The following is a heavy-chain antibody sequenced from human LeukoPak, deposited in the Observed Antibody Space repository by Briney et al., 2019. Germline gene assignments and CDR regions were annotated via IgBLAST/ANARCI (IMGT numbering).Heavy chain of an antibody. D-gene: IGHD5/OR15-5a*01. V-gene: IGHV1-69*13. Sequence: VASVKVSCKASGGTFSSYAISWVRQAPGQGLEWMGGIIPIFGTANYAQKFQGRVTITADESTSTAYMELSSLRSEDTAVYYCARVISDCADINCFKGYFDYWGQGTPVTVSS. CDR1: GGTFSSYA. CDR2: IIPIFGTA. CDR3: ARVISDCADINCFKGYFDY. J-gene: IGHJ4*01.